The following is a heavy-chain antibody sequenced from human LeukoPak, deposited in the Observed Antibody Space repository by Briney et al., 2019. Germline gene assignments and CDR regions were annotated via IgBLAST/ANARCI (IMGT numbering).Heavy chain of an antibody. D-gene: IGHD3-10*01. CDR3: ARHSSERYYYGSGILLRENWFDP. J-gene: IGHJ5*02. CDR1: GGSFSGYY. V-gene: IGHV4-34*01. Sequence: SETLSLTCAVYGGSFSGYYWSWIRQPPGKGLEWIGEINHSGSTNYNPSLKSRVTISVDSSKNQFSLKLSSVTAADTAVYYCARHSSERYYYGSGILLRENWFDPWGRGALVTVSS. CDR2: INHSGST.